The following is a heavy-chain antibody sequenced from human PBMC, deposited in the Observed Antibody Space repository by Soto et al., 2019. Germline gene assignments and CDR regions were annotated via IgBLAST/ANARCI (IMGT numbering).Heavy chain of an antibody. CDR1: GCSFTSYW. Sequence: PGESLKIYWKGSGCSFTSYWIGWVRQMPGKGLEWMGIIYPGDSDTRYSPSFQGQVTISADKSISTAYLQWSSLKASDTAMYYCARPRDSSSYGMDVWGQGTTVTVSS. D-gene: IGHD6-6*01. CDR3: ARPRDSSSYGMDV. V-gene: IGHV5-51*01. J-gene: IGHJ6*02. CDR2: IYPGDSDT.